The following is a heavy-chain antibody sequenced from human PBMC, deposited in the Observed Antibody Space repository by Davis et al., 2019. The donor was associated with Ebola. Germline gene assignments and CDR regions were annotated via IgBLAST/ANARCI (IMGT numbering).Heavy chain of an antibody. J-gene: IGHJ3*02. D-gene: IGHD2-21*02. V-gene: IGHV1-8*01. CDR1: GYTFSSYD. Sequence: ASVKVSCKASGYTFSSYDIIWVRQATGHGLEWMGWMNPNSGNTGYARKLQGRVTMTRNTSISTAYMELSSLRSEDTAVYYCATCRGDCGGAFDIWGQGTMVTVSS. CDR2: MNPNSGNT. CDR3: ATCRGDCGGAFDI.